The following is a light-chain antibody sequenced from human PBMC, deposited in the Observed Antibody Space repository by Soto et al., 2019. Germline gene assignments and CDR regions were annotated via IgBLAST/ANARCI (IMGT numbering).Light chain of an antibody. V-gene: IGLV2-14*01. CDR2: DVT. CDR3: SSYRGSGIFEV. J-gene: IGLJ2*01. CDR1: SSDIGVYNY. Sequence: QSALTQPASVSGSPGQSITISCTGTSSDIGVYNYVSGYQQHPGKAPKLMIYDVTKRPSGVSNRFSGSKSGNTASLTISGLQAEDEADYYCSSYRGSGIFEVFGGGTKLTVL.